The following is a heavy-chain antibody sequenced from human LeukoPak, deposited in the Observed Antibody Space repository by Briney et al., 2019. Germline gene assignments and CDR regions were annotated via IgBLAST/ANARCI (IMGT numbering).Heavy chain of an antibody. Sequence: GGSLRLSCAASGFSFTTHVMNWVRQAPGKGLEWVSAISGAGSGTDYADSVKGRFTTSRDNSKNTLYVQMNGLRAEDTAVYYCARASGKAFDYWGQGTLVTVSS. CDR1: GFSFTTHV. D-gene: IGHD1-26*01. CDR3: ARASGKAFDY. V-gene: IGHV3-23*01. CDR2: ISGAGSGT. J-gene: IGHJ4*02.